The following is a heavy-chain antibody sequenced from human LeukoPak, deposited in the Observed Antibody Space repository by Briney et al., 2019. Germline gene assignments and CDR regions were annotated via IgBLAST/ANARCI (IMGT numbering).Heavy chain of an antibody. D-gene: IGHD3-22*01. CDR2: ITTYNGNT. CDR3: ARNYYDSSGYFGFDY. CDR1: GYSFTSYG. V-gene: IGHV1-18*01. Sequence: ASVKVSCKASGYSFTSYGISWVRQAPGQGLERMGWITTYNGNTNYAQKFQGRVTMTTDTSTSTAYMELRSLRSDDTAVYYCARNYYDSSGYFGFDYWGQGTLVTVSS. J-gene: IGHJ4*02.